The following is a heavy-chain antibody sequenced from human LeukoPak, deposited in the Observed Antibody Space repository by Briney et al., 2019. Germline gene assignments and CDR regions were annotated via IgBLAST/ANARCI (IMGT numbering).Heavy chain of an antibody. D-gene: IGHD6-13*01. Sequence: PGGSLRLSCAASGFTFSSYEMNWVRQAPGKGLEWVSYISSSSSTIYYADSVKGRFTISRDNVKNSLYLQMNSLRAEDTAVYYCARGKSSKQQVARLLDYWGQGTLVTVSS. CDR2: ISSSSSTI. CDR3: ARGKSSKQQVARLLDY. J-gene: IGHJ4*02. V-gene: IGHV3-48*03. CDR1: GFTFSSYE.